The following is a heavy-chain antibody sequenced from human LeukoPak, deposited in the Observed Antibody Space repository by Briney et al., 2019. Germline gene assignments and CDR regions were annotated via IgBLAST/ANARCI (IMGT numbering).Heavy chain of an antibody. CDR2: ISAYNGNT. D-gene: IGHD2-2*01. CDR1: GYTFTSCG. J-gene: IGHJ6*02. Sequence: ASVKVSCKASGYTFTSCGISWVRQAPGQGLEWMGWISAYNGNTNYAQKLQGRVTMTTDTSTSTAYMELRSLRSDDTAVYYCAGDRNLVPAAPEVYGMDVWGQGTTVTVSS. V-gene: IGHV1-18*01. CDR3: AGDRNLVPAAPEVYGMDV.